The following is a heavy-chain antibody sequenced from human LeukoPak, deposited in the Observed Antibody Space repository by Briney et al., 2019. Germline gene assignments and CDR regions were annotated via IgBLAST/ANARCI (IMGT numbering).Heavy chain of an antibody. J-gene: IGHJ4*02. Sequence: GGSLRLSCAASGLTVSSHYMSWVRQAPGKGLEWVSAISGSGGSTYYADSVKGRFTISRDNSKNTLYLQMNSLRAEDTSIYFCAKALEQETVIALDSWGQGTLVTVSS. CDR2: ISGSGGST. CDR3: AKALEQETVIALDS. D-gene: IGHD6-13*01. CDR1: GLTVSSHY. V-gene: IGHV3-23*01.